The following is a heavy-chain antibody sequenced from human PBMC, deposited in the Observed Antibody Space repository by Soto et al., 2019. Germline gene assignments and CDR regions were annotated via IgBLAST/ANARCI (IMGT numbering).Heavy chain of an antibody. D-gene: IGHD2-21*02. J-gene: IGHJ4*02. Sequence: QVQLEQSGAEMKRPGSSVKVSCETSGGIFTNYTFSWVRQAPGQGLEWMGWIIPVLNVANYAQKFQGRIAVTADKSTSTAFLELTDLISEDTAIYFCARAPTASPPFDYWGQGTLVTVSS. CDR1: GGIFTNYT. V-gene: IGHV1-69*02. CDR3: ARAPTASPPFDY. CDR2: IIPVLNVA.